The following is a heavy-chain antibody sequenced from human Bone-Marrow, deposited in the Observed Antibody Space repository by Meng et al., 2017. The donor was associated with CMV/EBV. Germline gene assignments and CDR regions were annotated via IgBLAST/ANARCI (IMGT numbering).Heavy chain of an antibody. V-gene: IGHV1-8*03. D-gene: IGHD7-27*01. Sequence: ASSKVSCKASGYTFTSYDINWVRQATGQGLEWLGWMNPNSGNTGYAQKFKGRVTITRNTAISTAYMELSSLRSEDTAVYYCAAANWGTDYWGQGTTVTVSS. CDR1: GYTFTSYD. J-gene: IGHJ4*02. CDR3: AAANWGTDY. CDR2: MNPNSGNT.